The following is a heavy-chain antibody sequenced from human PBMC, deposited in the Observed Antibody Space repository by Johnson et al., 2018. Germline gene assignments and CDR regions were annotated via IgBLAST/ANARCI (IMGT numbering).Heavy chain of an antibody. CDR3: VSEGWRRPEYLQY. V-gene: IGHV3-30*14. D-gene: IGHD3-3*01. J-gene: IGHJ1*01. CDR2: ISYDGSQK. Sequence: QVQLQESGGGVVQPGRSLRLSCVASGFSFSIYAVHWVRQAPGKGLEWVAFISYDGSQKNYVDSVKGRFSISRDNAKNTLYLQMNSLRPEDTAVYYCVSEGWRRPEYLQYWGQGTLVTGSS. CDR1: GFSFSIYA.